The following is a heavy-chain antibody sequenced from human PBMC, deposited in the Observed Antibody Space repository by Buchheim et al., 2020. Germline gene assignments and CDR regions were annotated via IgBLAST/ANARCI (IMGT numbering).Heavy chain of an antibody. J-gene: IGHJ5*02. D-gene: IGHD3-10*01. Sequence: QVQLQESGPGLVKPSQTLSLTCTVSGGSISSGSYYWSWIRQPAGKGLEWIGRIYTSGSTNYNPSLKSRVTISVDTSKNQFSLKLSSVTAADTAAYYCARDVSITMVRGVRYNWFDPWGQGTL. CDR2: IYTSGST. CDR3: ARDVSITMVRGVRYNWFDP. CDR1: GGSISSGSYY. V-gene: IGHV4-61*02.